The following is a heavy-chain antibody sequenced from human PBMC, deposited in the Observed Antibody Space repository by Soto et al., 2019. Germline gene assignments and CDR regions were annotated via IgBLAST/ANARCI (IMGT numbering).Heavy chain of an antibody. CDR1: GFTFDDYG. V-gene: IGHV3-20*04. CDR2: INWNGGST. Sequence: GGSLRLSCAASGFTFDDYGMSWVRQAPGKGLEWVSGINWNGGSTGCADSVKGRFTISRDNAKNSLYLQMNSLRAEDTAVYYCAREVSRLWPTEYGMDVWGQGTTVTVSS. D-gene: IGHD5-18*01. J-gene: IGHJ6*02. CDR3: AREVSRLWPTEYGMDV.